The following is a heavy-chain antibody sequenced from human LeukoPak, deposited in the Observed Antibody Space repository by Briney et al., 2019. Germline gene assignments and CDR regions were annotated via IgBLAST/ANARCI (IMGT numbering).Heavy chain of an antibody. D-gene: IGHD6-19*01. CDR2: INSEGSSR. CDR3: AREGYSSGWRNDAFDI. Sequence: GGSLTLSCAVYGFTFSSYWMHWVRHAQGKGRVWVSRINSEGSSRNYADSVKGRFTISRDNAKNTLYLQMSSLRVEDTAVYYCAREGYSSGWRNDAFDIWGQGTLVTVSS. V-gene: IGHV3-74*01. CDR1: GFTFSSYW. J-gene: IGHJ3*02.